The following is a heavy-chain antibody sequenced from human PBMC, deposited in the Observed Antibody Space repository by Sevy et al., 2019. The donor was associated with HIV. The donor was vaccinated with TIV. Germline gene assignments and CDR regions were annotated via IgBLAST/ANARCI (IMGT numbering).Heavy chain of an antibody. Sequence: SETLSLTCTVSGDSINNGDYYWSWIRQHPGKGLEWIGKVYYTGTTHYNPSLKSRLRISVERSENTLSLSLRSVTAADTAVYYCARTTVTTLSSARNNWFDPWGQGTLVTVSS. D-gene: IGHD4-4*01. J-gene: IGHJ5*02. V-gene: IGHV4-31*03. CDR1: GDSINNGDYY. CDR3: ARTTVTTLSSARNNWFDP. CDR2: VYYTGTT.